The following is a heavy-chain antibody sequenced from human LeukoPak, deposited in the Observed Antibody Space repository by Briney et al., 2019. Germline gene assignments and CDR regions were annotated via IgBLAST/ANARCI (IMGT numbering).Heavy chain of an antibody. V-gene: IGHV4-4*07. D-gene: IGHD3-9*01. Sequence: SETLSLTCTVSGGSISSYHWSWIRQPAGKGLEWIGRIYTSGSTNYNPSLKSRVTMSVDTSKNQFSLRLSSVTAADTAVYYCARDERLYDILTGYYVDFGWFDPWGQGTLVTVSS. J-gene: IGHJ5*02. CDR2: IYTSGST. CDR3: ARDERLYDILTGYYVDFGWFDP. CDR1: GGSISSYH.